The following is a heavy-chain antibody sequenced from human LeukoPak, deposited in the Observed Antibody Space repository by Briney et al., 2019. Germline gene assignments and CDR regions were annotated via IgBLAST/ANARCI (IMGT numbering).Heavy chain of an antibody. CDR2: IWYDGSNK. CDR1: GFTFSSYG. Sequence: GGSLRLSCAASGFTFSSYGMRSVRQAPGKGLEWVAVIWYDGSNKYYADSVKGRFTISRDNSKNTLYLQMNSLRAEDTAVYYCARGDPLDPFDPWGQGTLVTVSS. V-gene: IGHV3-33*01. CDR3: ARGDPLDPFDP. J-gene: IGHJ5*02.